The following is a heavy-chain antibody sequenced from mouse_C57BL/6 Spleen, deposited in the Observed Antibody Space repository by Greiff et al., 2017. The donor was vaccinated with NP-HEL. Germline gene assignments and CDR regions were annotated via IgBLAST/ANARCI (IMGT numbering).Heavy chain of an antibody. CDR3: ARHGVYYDSYYYAMDY. CDR2: ISNGGGST. V-gene: IGHV5-12*01. Sequence: DVMLVESGGGLVQPGGSLKLSCAASGFTFSDYYMYWVRQTPEKRLEWVAYISNGGGSTYYPDTGKGRFTISRDNAKNTLYLQMSRLKSEDTAMYYCARHGVYYDSYYYAMDYWGQGTSVTVSS. J-gene: IGHJ4*01. D-gene: IGHD2-4*01. CDR1: GFTFSDYY.